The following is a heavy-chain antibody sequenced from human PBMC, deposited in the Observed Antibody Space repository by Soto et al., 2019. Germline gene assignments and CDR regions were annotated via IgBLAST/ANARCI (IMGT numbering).Heavy chain of an antibody. J-gene: IGHJ6*03. V-gene: IGHV4-31*11. D-gene: IGHD3-16*01. Sequence: QVQLQESGPGLVKPSQTLSLSCAVSGGSISSGGYFWSWVRQHPGKGLEWIGYIFYSGTTYYNPSLRSRVTLSVDTSKKHFTLNLTSVTPADTAVYYCARTAGLDSFSPYMDVWGKGTTVTVSS. CDR1: GGSISSGGYF. CDR2: IFYSGTT. CDR3: ARTAGLDSFSPYMDV.